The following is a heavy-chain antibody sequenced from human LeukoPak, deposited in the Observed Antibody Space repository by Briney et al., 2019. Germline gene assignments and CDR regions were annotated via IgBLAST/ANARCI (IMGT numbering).Heavy chain of an antibody. Sequence: GGSLRLSCAAPGFTFSSYAMHWVLQAPGKGLEWVAVISYDGSNKYYADSVKGRFTISRDNSKNTLYLQMNSLRAEDTAVYYCARDAGYYGSGKWGFDPWGQGTLVTVSS. V-gene: IGHV3-30*04. CDR1: GFTFSSYA. CDR2: ISYDGSNK. J-gene: IGHJ5*02. D-gene: IGHD3-10*01. CDR3: ARDAGYYGSGKWGFDP.